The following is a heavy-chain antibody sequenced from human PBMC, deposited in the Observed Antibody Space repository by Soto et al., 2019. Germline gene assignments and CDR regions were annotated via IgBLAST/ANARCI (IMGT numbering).Heavy chain of an antibody. CDR3: AKGGAYYFDS. Sequence: SETLSLTCPVSGASITNFYWSWIRQSARKGLEWIGRIYTRGSTDYNPSLKSRVTMSIDTSKNQLSLTLTSVTAADTAVYYCAKGGAYYFDSWGQGILVTVSS. J-gene: IGHJ4*02. D-gene: IGHD3-16*01. CDR1: GASITNFY. CDR2: IYTRGST. V-gene: IGHV4-4*07.